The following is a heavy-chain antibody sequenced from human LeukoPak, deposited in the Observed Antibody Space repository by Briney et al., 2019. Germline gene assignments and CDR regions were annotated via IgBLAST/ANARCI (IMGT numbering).Heavy chain of an antibody. CDR3: ARGLYGYGMDV. V-gene: IGHV1-46*01. CDR2: INPSGGST. D-gene: IGHD3-16*01. J-gene: IGHJ6*02. Sequence: ASVKVSCKASGYTFTSYYMHWVRQAPGQGLEWMGIINPSGGSTSYAQKFQGRVTMTRNTSISTAYMELSSLRSEDTAVYYCARGLYGYGMDVWGQGTTVTVSS. CDR1: GYTFTSYY.